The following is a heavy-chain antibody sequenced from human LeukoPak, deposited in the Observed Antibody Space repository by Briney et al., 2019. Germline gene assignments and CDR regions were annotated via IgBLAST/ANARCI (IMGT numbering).Heavy chain of an antibody. CDR3: ARGRPVDYFDY. V-gene: IGHV1-2*02. J-gene: IGHJ4*02. CDR1: GYTFTGYF. CDR2: INPNSGGT. Sequence: GASVKVSCKASGYTFTGYFMHWVRQAPGQGLEWMGWINPNSGGTSYLQNFQGRVTMTRDTSISTAYMDLSRLRSDDTAVYYCARGRPVDYFDYWGQGTLVTVSS. D-gene: IGHD6-19*01.